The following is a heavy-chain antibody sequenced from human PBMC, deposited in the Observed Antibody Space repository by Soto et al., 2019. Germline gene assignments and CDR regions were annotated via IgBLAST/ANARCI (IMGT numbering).Heavy chain of an antibody. J-gene: IGHJ6*03. CDR2: IYHSGST. CDR1: GGSISSGGYY. Sequence: PSETLSLTCTVSGGSISSGGYYWSWIRQPPGKGLEWLGDIYHSGSTNYNPSLKSRVTISVDKSKNQFSLKLSSVTAADTAVYYCARIGKQWLVRYYYYYMDVWGKGTTVTV. V-gene: IGHV4-61*05. D-gene: IGHD6-19*01. CDR3: ARIGKQWLVRYYYYYMDV.